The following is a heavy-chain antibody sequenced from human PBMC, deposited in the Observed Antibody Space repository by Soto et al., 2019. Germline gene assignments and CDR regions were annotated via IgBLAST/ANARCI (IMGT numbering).Heavy chain of an antibody. J-gene: IGHJ4*02. Sequence: QVQLVESGGGVVQPGRSLRLSCAASGFTFSSYGMHWVRQAPGKGLEWVAVISYDGSNKYYADSVKGRFTISRDNSKNPLYMQMNSLGAEDTAVYYCAKDGGGGRVGGGEYPFGYWRRGTLVTVS. CDR3: AKDGGGGRVGGGEYPFGY. V-gene: IGHV3-30*18. CDR1: GFTFSSYG. CDR2: ISYDGSNK. D-gene: IGHD3-16*01.